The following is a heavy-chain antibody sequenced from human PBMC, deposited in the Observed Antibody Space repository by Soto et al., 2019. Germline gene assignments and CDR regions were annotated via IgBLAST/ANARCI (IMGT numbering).Heavy chain of an antibody. CDR1: GFTFSSYG. J-gene: IGHJ4*02. V-gene: IGHV3-30*18. CDR2: ISNDGSNK. D-gene: IGHD3-9*01. Sequence: GGSLRLSCAASGFTFSSYGMHWVRQAPGKGLEWVAVISNDGSNKYYADSVKGRFTISRDNSKNTLYLQMNSLRAEDTAVYYCAKDLLRYFDWYVGDYFDYWGQGTLVTVSS. CDR3: AKDLLRYFDWYVGDYFDY.